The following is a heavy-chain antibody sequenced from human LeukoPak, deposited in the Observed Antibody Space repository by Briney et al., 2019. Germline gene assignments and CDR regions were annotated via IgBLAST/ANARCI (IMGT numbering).Heavy chain of an antibody. J-gene: IGHJ6*03. V-gene: IGHV1-18*01. Sequence: ASVKVSCKASGYTFTSYGISWVRQAPGQGLEWMGWISAYNGNTNYAQKLQGRVTMTTDTPTSTAYMELRSLRSDDTAVYYCARDYGIAAERACYYYYMDVWGKGTTVTVSS. CDR2: ISAYNGNT. CDR3: ARDYGIAAERACYYYYMDV. CDR1: GYTFTSYG. D-gene: IGHD6-13*01.